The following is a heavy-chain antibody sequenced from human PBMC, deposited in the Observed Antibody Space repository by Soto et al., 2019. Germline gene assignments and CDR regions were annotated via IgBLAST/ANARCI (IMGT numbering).Heavy chain of an antibody. CDR1: GFTVSTNY. Sequence: GGSLRLSCAASGFTVSTNYMSWVRQAPGTGLEWVSIIYSGGSIYSAGSVKGRFTISRDNSKNTLYLQMNSLRAEDTAVYYCARARGINHFDSWGQGTLVTVSS. J-gene: IGHJ4*02. D-gene: IGHD2-21*01. V-gene: IGHV3-66*01. CDR2: IYSGGSI. CDR3: ARARGINHFDS.